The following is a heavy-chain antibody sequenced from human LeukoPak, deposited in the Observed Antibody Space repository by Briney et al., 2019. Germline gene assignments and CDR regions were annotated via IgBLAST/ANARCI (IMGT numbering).Heavy chain of an antibody. CDR1: GFTFSSYA. CDR3: AKINPYDYVWGSADY. J-gene: IGHJ4*02. V-gene: IGHV3-23*01. CDR2: ISTSGAST. D-gene: IGHD3-16*01. Sequence: GGSLRLSCVASGFTFSSYAMSWVRQAPEKGLEWVSTISTSGASTYYADSVKGRFTISRDNSKNTLYLQMNSLRAEDTAVCYCAKINPYDYVWGSADYWGQGTLVTVSS.